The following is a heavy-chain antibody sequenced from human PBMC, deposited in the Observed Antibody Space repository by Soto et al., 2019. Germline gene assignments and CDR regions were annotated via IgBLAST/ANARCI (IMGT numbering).Heavy chain of an antibody. J-gene: IGHJ4*02. V-gene: IGHV1-2*04. CDR2: INPNSGGT. CDR3: ARTPLLYVFWSVFYPQYLFAF. CDR1: GYTFTGYY. D-gene: IGHD3-3*01. Sequence: ASVKVSCEASGYTFTGYYMHWVRQAPGQGLEWMGWINPNSGGTNYAQKFQGWVTMTRDTSISTAYMELSRLRSDDTAVYYCARTPLLYVFWSVFYPQYLFAFRARGTLVPVSS.